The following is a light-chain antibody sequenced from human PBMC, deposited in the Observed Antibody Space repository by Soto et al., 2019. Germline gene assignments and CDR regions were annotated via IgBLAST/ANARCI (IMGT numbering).Light chain of an antibody. Sequence: QSALTQPASVSAAPGQKVTISCSGSSSNIGNNYVSWYQQLPGTAPKLLIYDNNKRPSGIPDRFSGSKSGTSATLGITGLQTGDEADYYCGTWDSSLSAYVFGTGTKVTV. CDR1: SSNIGNNY. V-gene: IGLV1-51*01. CDR2: DNN. CDR3: GTWDSSLSAYV. J-gene: IGLJ1*01.